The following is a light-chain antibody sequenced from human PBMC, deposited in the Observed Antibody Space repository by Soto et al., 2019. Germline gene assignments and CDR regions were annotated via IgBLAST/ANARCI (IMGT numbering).Light chain of an antibody. Sequence: TQSAGTVSLYEEERATXSCRASQSVSSSYLAWYQQKPGHAPRLLMYGASTRATAIPDRFSDSGSGTDFTLTISRLEPEDFAVYYCQDYALLFLTCGGGTTVDIK. J-gene: IGKJ4*01. CDR2: GAS. CDR1: QSVSSSY. CDR3: QDYALLFLT. V-gene: IGKV3-20*01.